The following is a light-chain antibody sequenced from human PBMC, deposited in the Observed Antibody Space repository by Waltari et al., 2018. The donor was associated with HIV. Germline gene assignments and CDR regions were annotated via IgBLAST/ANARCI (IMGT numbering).Light chain of an antibody. CDR3: QQYDSGPRGIT. CDR1: QSISGK. V-gene: IGKV3-15*01. CDR2: EGA. J-gene: IGKJ2*01. Sequence: EIVMTQSPPTLSVSPGQRVTLSCRASQSISGKVAWYQQRPGQAPRLLIYEGATRPTGIPARFSGSGSGTEFTLTISSLQSEDFATYFCQQYDSGPRGITFGQGTMLEIK.